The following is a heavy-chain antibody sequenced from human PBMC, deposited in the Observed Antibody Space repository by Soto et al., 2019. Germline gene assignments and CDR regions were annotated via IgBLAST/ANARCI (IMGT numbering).Heavy chain of an antibody. CDR2: IITAFGTT. J-gene: IGHJ4*02. V-gene: IGHV1-69*01. CDR1: GDTFNSYV. CDR3: TRSYGSAFGESLEN. Sequence: QVQLVQSGPEVKKPGSSVKVSCKASGDTFNSYVITWVRQAPGQGLEWLGGIITAFGTTSYAQNFQDRLTMTADEAATTDHMELSSLTSDDTAMFYCTRSYGSAFGESLENWGQGTRVTGSS. D-gene: IGHD1-1*01.